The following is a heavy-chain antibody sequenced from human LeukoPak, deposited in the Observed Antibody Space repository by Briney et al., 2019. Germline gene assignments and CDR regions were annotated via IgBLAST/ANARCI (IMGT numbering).Heavy chain of an antibody. Sequence: GGSLRLSCAAAGFTFSSYDMSWVRQAPGKGLEWVGRIKSKSDGGTTDYAAPVKDRFIISRDDSENTVYLQMNSLKTEDTAVYYCATDRRWETTTDYWGQGTLVTVSS. V-gene: IGHV3-15*05. CDR2: IKSKSDGGTT. J-gene: IGHJ4*02. CDR3: ATDRRWETTTDY. CDR1: GFTFSSYD. D-gene: IGHD4-23*01.